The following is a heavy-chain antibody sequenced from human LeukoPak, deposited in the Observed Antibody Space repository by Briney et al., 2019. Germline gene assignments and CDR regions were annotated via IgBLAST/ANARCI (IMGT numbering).Heavy chain of an antibody. Sequence: PSETLSLTCTVSGGSISSYYWSWIRQPPGKELEWIAYIHSSGTTNYNPSLRSRVTISVDTSKNQFSLKLNSVTAADTAVYYCASLTYSSGWLPFDFWGRGTLVTVSS. D-gene: IGHD6-19*01. V-gene: IGHV4-59*08. J-gene: IGHJ4*02. CDR2: IHSSGTT. CDR1: GGSISSYY. CDR3: ASLTYSSGWLPFDF.